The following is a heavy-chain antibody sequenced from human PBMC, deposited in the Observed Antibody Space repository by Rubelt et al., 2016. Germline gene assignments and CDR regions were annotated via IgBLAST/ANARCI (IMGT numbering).Heavy chain of an antibody. CDR3: ARAAYYYDSSGYSFDY. V-gene: IGHV1-69*05. CDR2: IPIFGTA. Sequence: IPIFGTANYAQKFQGRVTITRDTSASTAYMELSSLRSEDTAVYYCARAAYYYDSSGYSFDYWGQGTLVTVSS. D-gene: IGHD3-22*01. J-gene: IGHJ4*02.